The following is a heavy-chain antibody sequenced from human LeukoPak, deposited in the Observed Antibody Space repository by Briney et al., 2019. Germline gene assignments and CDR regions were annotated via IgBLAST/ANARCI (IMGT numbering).Heavy chain of an antibody. Sequence: SETLSPTCTVSGGSISSYYWSWIRQPPGQGLEWIGYIYYSGSTKYNPSLKSRVSISVDTSKNQFSLKLSSVTAADTAVYYCARGAGAGYNLQPFDYWGQGTLVTVSS. CDR1: GGSISSYY. D-gene: IGHD5-24*01. J-gene: IGHJ4*02. V-gene: IGHV4-59*08. CDR2: IYYSGST. CDR3: ARGAGAGYNLQPFDY.